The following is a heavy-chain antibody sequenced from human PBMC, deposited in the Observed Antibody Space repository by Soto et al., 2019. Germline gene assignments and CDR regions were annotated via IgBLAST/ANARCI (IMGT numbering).Heavy chain of an antibody. CDR2: ISGSGGST. J-gene: IGHJ6*03. Sequence: GGSLRLSCAASGFTFSSYAMSWVRQAPGKGLEWVSAISGSGGSTYYADSVKGRFTISRDNSKNTLYLQMNGLRAEDTAVYYCAKDPYERTAVTTPPHPMDVWGKGTTVTVSS. D-gene: IGHD4-4*01. CDR3: AKDPYERTAVTTPPHPMDV. V-gene: IGHV3-23*01. CDR1: GFTFSSYA.